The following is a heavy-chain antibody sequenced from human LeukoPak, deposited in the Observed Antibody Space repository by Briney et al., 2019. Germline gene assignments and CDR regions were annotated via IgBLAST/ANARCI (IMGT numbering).Heavy chain of an antibody. CDR3: ASTSWYALDY. CDR1: GFTFSSYE. J-gene: IGHJ4*02. Sequence: PGGSLRLSCAASGFTFSSYEMNWVRQDAGKGVEGVSYITIIGRTTFYADSVIGRFTISRDNPKNSLYLQMNSLRAEDTAIYYCASTSWYALDYWGQGTLVTVSS. CDR2: ITIIGRTT. V-gene: IGHV3-48*03. D-gene: IGHD6-13*01.